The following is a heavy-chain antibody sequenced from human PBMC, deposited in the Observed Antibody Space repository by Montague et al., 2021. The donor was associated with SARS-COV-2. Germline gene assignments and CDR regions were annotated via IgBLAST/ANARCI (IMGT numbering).Heavy chain of an antibody. CDR2: ISDTGTPI. CDR1: GLTFSDYY. CDR3: ARDGGIAAAGIFDP. J-gene: IGHJ5*02. D-gene: IGHD6-13*01. V-gene: IGHV3-11*01. Sequence: SLRLSCAASGLTFSDYYMAWIRQAPGKGLEWVSYISDTGTPISYADSVKGRFTISRDKGNNSLYLQLNSLRAEDTAVYYCARDGGIAAAGIFDPWGQGTLVTVSS.